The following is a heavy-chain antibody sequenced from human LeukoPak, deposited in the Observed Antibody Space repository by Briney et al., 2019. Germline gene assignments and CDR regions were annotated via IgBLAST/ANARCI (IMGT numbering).Heavy chain of an antibody. J-gene: IGHJ4*02. CDR1: GFTFSDYY. CDR3: ASVDTGMIDY. CDR2: ISSSGGAI. V-gene: IGHV3-11*04. Sequence: PGGSLRLSCAASGFTFSDYYMSWIRQAPGKGLEWLSYISSSGGAIYYADSVMGRFTISRGNAKNSVYLQMNSLRAEDTAVYYCASVDTGMIDYWGQGTLVTVSS. D-gene: IGHD5-18*01.